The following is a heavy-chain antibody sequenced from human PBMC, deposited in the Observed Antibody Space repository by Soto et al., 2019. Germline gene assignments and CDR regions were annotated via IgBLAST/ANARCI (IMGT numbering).Heavy chain of an antibody. CDR2: INAANGNT. D-gene: IGHD3-10*01. CDR3: ARRFMSAGWLDP. CDR1: EYTFTSYA. Sequence: QVQLVQSGAEVMRPGASVKVSCKASEYTFTSYAVHWVRQAPGQGLEWMGWINAANGNTENFERFRGRVTITRDISASTVHMELTGLTSVDTAVYYCARRFMSAGWLDPWGQGTLVTVSS. J-gene: IGHJ5*02. V-gene: IGHV1-3*01.